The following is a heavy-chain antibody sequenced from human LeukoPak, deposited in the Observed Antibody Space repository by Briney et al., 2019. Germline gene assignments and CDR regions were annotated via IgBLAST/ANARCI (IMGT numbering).Heavy chain of an antibody. D-gene: IGHD3-22*01. Sequence: SETLSLTCTVSGGSISSSSYYWGWIRQPPGKGLEWIGSIYYSGSTYYNPSLKSRVTISVDTSKNQFSLKLSSVTAADTAVYYCARGPPAGYYDSSAYPAWYFDLWGRDTLVTVSS. CDR1: GGSISSSSYY. CDR2: IYYSGST. CDR3: ARGPPAGYYDSSAYPAWYFDL. V-gene: IGHV4-39*01. J-gene: IGHJ2*01.